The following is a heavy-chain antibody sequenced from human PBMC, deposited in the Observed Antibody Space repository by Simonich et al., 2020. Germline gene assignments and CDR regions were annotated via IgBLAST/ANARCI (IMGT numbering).Heavy chain of an antibody. J-gene: IGHJ3*02. CDR1: GYSFTGSY. CDR2: INPNSGGT. CDR3: ARGLLSGSYYAFDI. D-gene: IGHD1-26*01. V-gene: IGHV1-2*06. Sequence: QVQLVQSGAEVKTPGASVKVSCKASGYSFTGSYMHWVRPAPGQGLAWMGRINPNSGGTTSAKKFQGRVTMTRDTAISTAYMELGRLRSDDTAVYYCARGLLSGSYYAFDIWGQGTMVTVSS.